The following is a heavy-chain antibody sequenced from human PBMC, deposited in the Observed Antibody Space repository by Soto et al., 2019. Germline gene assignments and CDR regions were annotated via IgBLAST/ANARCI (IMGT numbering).Heavy chain of an antibody. J-gene: IGHJ4*01. CDR3: APHASGGRRYRNDY. V-gene: IGHV3-23*01. CDR2: ISGSGGST. Sequence: EGYVRLSCAASGVTFSSYAMSWVRQAPGKGLEWGSAISGSGGSTYYADSVKGRVTISRDNSKNTLYLQMSSLRAEDTAVYSCAPHASGGRRYRNDYWGRATLVTYYS. D-gene: IGHD2-15*01. CDR1: GVTFSSYA.